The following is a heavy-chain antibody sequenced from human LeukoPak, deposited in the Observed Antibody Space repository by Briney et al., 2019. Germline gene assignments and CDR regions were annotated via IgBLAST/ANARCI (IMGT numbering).Heavy chain of an antibody. J-gene: IGHJ3*02. V-gene: IGHV3-7*01. Sequence: GGSLRLSCAASGFTFSSYWMSWVRQAPGKGLEWVANIKQDGSEKYYVDSVKGRFTISRDNAKNSLYLQMNSLRAEDTAVYYCAMYYYGSGSVDAFDIWGQGTMVTVSS. D-gene: IGHD3-10*01. CDR1: GFTFSSYW. CDR3: AMYYYGSGSVDAFDI. CDR2: IKQDGSEK.